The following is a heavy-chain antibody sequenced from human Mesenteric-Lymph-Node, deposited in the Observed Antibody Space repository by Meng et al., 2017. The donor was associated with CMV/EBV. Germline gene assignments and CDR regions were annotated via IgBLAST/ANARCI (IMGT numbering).Heavy chain of an antibody. V-gene: IGHV3-9*01. J-gene: IGHJ4*02. CDR1: GFTFDDYA. CDR2: ISWNSGSI. CDR3: AKDGTTIFGAVQLEQ. D-gene: IGHD3-3*01. Sequence: GGSLRLSCAASGFTFDDYAMRWVRQAPGKGLEWVSGISWNSGSIGYADSVKGRFTISRDNAKNSLYLQMNSLRPEDTAFYYCAKDGTTIFGAVQLEQWGQGTLVTVSS.